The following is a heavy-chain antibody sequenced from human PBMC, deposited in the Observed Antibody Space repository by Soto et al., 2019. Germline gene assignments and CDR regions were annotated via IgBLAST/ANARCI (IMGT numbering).Heavy chain of an antibody. CDR3: ARGGVSTRTFDY. Sequence: GESLKISCKGSGYNFAGYWIAWVRQMPGKGLELMGIIYPSDSDTRYRPSFQGQVTISADKSISSAYLQWSSLRASDTAMYYCARGGVSTRTFDYWRQGTPVTVSS. J-gene: IGHJ4*02. CDR2: IYPSDSDT. CDR1: GYNFAGYW. V-gene: IGHV5-51*01. D-gene: IGHD3-3*01.